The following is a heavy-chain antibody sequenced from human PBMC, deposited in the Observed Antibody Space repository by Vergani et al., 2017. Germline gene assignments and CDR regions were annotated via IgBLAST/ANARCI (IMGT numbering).Heavy chain of an antibody. CDR3: ARWASIAAAGTISHDWYFDL. CDR1: GYSFTSYW. CDR2: IYPGDSDT. J-gene: IGHJ2*01. Sequence: EVQLVQSGAEVKKPGESLKISCKGSGYSFTSYWIGWVRQMPGKGLGWMGIIYPGDSDTRYSPSFQGQVTISADKSISTAYLQWSSLKASDTAMYYCARWASIAAAGTISHDWYFDLWGRGTLVTVSS. V-gene: IGHV5-51*01. D-gene: IGHD6-13*01.